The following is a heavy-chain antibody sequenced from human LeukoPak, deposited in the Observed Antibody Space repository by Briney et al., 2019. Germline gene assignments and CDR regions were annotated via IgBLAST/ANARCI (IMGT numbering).Heavy chain of an antibody. CDR3: AKDQTITMVRGVMGGFNY. CDR1: RGTFSSYA. D-gene: IGHD3-10*01. V-gene: IGHV1-69*13. J-gene: IGHJ4*02. Sequence: ASVKVSCKASRGTFSSYAISWVRQAPGQGLEWMGRITPIFGTANYAQKFQGRVTITADESTSTAYMELSSLRAEDTAVYYCAKDQTITMVRGVMGGFNYWGQGTLVTVSS. CDR2: ITPIFGTA.